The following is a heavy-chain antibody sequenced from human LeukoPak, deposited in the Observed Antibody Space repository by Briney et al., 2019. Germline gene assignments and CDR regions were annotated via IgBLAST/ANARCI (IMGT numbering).Heavy chain of an antibody. V-gene: IGHV4-30-2*01. J-gene: IGHJ4*02. D-gene: IGHD1-7*01. CDR1: GGSISSGGYS. Sequence: PSETLSLTCAVSGGSISSGGYSWSWIRQPPGQGLEWIGYIYHSGSTYYNPSLKSRVTISVDRSKNQFSLKLSSVTAADTALYYCARVRGTGTPDYWGQGALVTVSS. CDR3: ARVRGTGTPDY. CDR2: IYHSGST.